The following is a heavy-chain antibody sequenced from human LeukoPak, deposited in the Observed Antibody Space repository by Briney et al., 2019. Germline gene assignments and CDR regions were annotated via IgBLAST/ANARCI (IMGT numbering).Heavy chain of an antibody. Sequence: ASVKVSCKASGYTFTSYGISWVRQAPGQGLEWMGWISAYNGNTNYAQKLQGRVTMTTDTSTSTAYMELRSPRSDDTAVYYCAREGTYCSGGSCYLLPDYWGQGTLVTVSS. CDR2: ISAYNGNT. D-gene: IGHD2-15*01. V-gene: IGHV1-18*01. CDR1: GYTFTSYG. J-gene: IGHJ4*02. CDR3: AREGTYCSGGSCYLLPDY.